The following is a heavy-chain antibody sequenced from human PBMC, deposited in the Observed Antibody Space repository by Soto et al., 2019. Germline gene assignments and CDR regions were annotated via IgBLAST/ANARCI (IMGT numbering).Heavy chain of an antibody. CDR1: GFTVSSNY. CDR2: IYSGGST. J-gene: IGHJ4*02. D-gene: IGHD3-9*01. Sequence: GGSLRLSCAASGFTVSSNYMSWVRQAPGKGLEWVSVIYSGGSTYYADSVKGRFTISRDNSKNTLYLQMNSLRAEDTAVCYCARDRVDILTGYFFDYWGQGTLVTVSS. V-gene: IGHV3-66*01. CDR3: ARDRVDILTGYFFDY.